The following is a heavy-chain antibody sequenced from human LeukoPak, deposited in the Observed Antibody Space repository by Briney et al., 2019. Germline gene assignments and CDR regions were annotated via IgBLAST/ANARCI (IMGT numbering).Heavy chain of an antibody. D-gene: IGHD2-2*01. V-gene: IGHV4-38-2*01. CDR2: SYHSGST. J-gene: IGHJ4*02. CDR1: GYSISSGYY. Sequence: SETLSLTCAVSGYSISSGYYWGWIRQPPGKGLEWIGSSYHSGSTYYNPSLKSRVTISVDTSKNQFSLKLSSVTAADTAVYYCARHSPQLQYFDYWGQGTLFTVSS. CDR3: ARHSPQLQYFDY.